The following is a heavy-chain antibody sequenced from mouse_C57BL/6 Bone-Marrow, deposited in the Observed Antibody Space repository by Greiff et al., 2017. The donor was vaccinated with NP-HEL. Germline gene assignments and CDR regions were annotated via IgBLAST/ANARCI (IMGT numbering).Heavy chain of an antibody. D-gene: IGHD2-3*01. CDR3: ARDGYYLYAMDY. V-gene: IGHV1-66*01. J-gene: IGHJ4*01. CDR2: IYPGSGNT. CDR1: GYSFTSYY. Sequence: QVQLQQSGPELVKPGASVKMSCKASGYSFTSYYIHWVKQRPGQGLEWIGWIYPGSGNTKYNEKFKGKATLTADTSSSTAYMQLSSLTSEDSAVYYCARDGYYLYAMDYWGQGTSVTVSS.